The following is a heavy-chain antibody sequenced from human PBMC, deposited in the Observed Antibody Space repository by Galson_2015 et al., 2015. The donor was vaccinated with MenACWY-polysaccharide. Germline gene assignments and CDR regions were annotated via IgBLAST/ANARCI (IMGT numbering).Heavy chain of an antibody. CDR3: VKDQYNQGSWYFDY. CDR1: GFTFSSYA. V-gene: IGHV3-23*01. J-gene: IGHJ4*02. Sequence: SLRLSCAASGFTFSSYAMNWVRQAPGKGLEWVSGMYGSGGNTYYAGSVKGRFTISRDNSKNTLYLQMNSLRGEDTAIYYCVKDQYNQGSWYFDYWGQGTLVTVSP. D-gene: IGHD6-6*01. CDR2: MYGSGGNT.